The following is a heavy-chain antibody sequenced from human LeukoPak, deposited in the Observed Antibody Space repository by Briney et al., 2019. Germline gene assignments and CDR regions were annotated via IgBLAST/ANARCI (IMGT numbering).Heavy chain of an antibody. Sequence: ASVKVSCKASGYTFTSYYMHWVRQAPGQGLEWMGIINPSGGSTSYAQKFQGRVTMARDTSTGTVYMELSSLRSEDTAVYYCARSRIEYYYDSSGYYPYYYYYYMDLWGKGTTVIVSS. CDR2: INPSGGST. CDR3: ARSRIEYYYDSSGYYPYYYYYYMDL. J-gene: IGHJ6*03. V-gene: IGHV1-46*03. D-gene: IGHD3-22*01. CDR1: GYTFTSYY.